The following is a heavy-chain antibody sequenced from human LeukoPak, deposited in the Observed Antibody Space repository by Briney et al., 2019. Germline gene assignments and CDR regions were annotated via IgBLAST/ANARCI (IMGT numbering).Heavy chain of an antibody. Sequence: GGSLRLSCAASGFTFRNYWMGWVRQAPGKGLEWVANIKQDGSEKYYVDSVKGRFTISGDNAKNSLYLQMNSLRAEDTAVYYCARDPGDAFDIWGQGTTVTVSS. V-gene: IGHV3-7*03. CDR2: IKQDGSEK. CDR1: GFTFRNYW. J-gene: IGHJ3*02. CDR3: ARDPGDAFDI.